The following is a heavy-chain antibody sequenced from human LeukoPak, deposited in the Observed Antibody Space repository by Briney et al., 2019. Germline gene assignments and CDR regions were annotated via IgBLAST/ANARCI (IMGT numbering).Heavy chain of an antibody. J-gene: IGHJ6*03. CDR3: AARGYIVVVPAAKGGGPDNSYYYMDV. CDR1: GGSFRGYY. Sequence: PSETLSLTCDVHGGSFRGYYWSWIRQPAGKGLEWIGRIYTSGSTNYNPSLKSRVTISVDTSKSQFSLKLSSVTAADTAVYYCAARGYIVVVPAAKGGGPDNSYYYMDVWGKGTTVTISS. D-gene: IGHD2-2*01. CDR2: IYTSGST. V-gene: IGHV4-59*10.